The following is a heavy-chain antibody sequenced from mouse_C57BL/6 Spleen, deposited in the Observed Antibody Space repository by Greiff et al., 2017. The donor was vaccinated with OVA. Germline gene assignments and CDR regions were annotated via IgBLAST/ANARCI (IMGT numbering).Heavy chain of an antibody. D-gene: IGHD4-1*01. J-gene: IGHJ4*01. CDR1: GYTFTSYW. CDR2: INPSNGGT. V-gene: IGHV1-53*01. Sequence: QVQLQQPGTELVKPGASVKLSCKASGYTFTSYWMHWVKQRPGQGLEWIGNINPSNGGTNYNEKFKSKATLTVDNSSSTAYMQLSSLTSEDSAVYYCARDKAITGKGYAMDYWGQGTSVTVSS. CDR3: ARDKAITGKGYAMDY.